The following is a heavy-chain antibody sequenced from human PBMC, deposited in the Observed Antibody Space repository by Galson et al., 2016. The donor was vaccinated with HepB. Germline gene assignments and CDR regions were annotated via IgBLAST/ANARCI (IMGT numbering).Heavy chain of an antibody. CDR1: GFTFDAYA. Sequence: SLRLSCAASGFTFDAYAMHWVRQAPGKGLEWVSGISWNSGTIGYADSVKGRFTISRDNAENSLYLQMNSLRDEDTAVYYCARDRRGSSGWYYFDFWGQGILVTVSS. CDR3: ARDRRGSSGWYYFDF. J-gene: IGHJ4*02. V-gene: IGHV3-9*01. CDR2: ISWNSGTI. D-gene: IGHD6-19*01.